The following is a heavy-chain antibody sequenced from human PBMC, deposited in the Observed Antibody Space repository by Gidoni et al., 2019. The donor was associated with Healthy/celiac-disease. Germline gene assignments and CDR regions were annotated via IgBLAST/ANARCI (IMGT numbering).Heavy chain of an antibody. J-gene: IGHJ6*02. Sequence: QVQLLQYGAEVKKPGASVKVSCTASGYTFTSYYMHWVRQAPGQGLEWMGIINPSGGSTSYAQKFQGRVTMTRDTSTSTVYMELSSLRSEDTAVYYCARDLTGTTSGDPYYYYGMDVWGQGTTVTVSS. CDR3: ARDLTGTTSGDPYYYYGMDV. D-gene: IGHD1-20*01. V-gene: IGHV1-46*01. CDR1: GYTFTSYY. CDR2: INPSGGST.